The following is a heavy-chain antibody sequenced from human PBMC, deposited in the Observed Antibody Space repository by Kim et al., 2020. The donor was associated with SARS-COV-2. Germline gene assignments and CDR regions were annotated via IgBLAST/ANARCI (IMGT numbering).Heavy chain of an antibody. Sequence: ASVKVSCKTSGYTFTRDSIHWVRQAPGQGLEWMGAIDCGDGYTKYSEKFQGRVTFTRDTSASTAYMELSGLRCEYSAVFYCLGGYYFDYCGQGTPVTVSS. CDR2: IDCGDGYT. J-gene: IGHJ4*02. D-gene: IGHD2-15*01. CDR1: GYTFTRDS. CDR3: LGGYYFDY. V-gene: IGHV1-3*01.